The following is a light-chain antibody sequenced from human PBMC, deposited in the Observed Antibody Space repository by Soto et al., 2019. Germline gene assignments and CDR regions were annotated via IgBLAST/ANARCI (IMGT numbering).Light chain of an antibody. Sequence: EIVMTQSPATLSVSPGERATLSCRASLSVSSNLAWYQQTPGQAPRLLIYGASTRATGIPATFSGRWSGTEFTHTITSLQSEVFAIYYCQQYNNWPITFGHGTRLEI. CDR2: GAS. CDR1: LSVSSN. J-gene: IGKJ5*01. CDR3: QQYNNWPIT. V-gene: IGKV3-15*01.